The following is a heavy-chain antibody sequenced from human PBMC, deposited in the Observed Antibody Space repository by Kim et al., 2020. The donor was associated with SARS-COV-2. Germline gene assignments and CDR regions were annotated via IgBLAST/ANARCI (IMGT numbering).Heavy chain of an antibody. CDR3: ARGGEYSGYDERIGLDY. J-gene: IGHJ4*02. CDR2: IIPIFGTA. V-gene: IGHV1-69*13. CDR1: GGTFSSYA. D-gene: IGHD5-12*01. Sequence: SVKVSCKASGGTFSSYAISWVRQAPGQGLEWMGGIIPIFGTANYAQKFQGRVTITADESTSTAYMELSSLRSEDTAVYYCARGGEYSGYDERIGLDYWGQGTLVTVSS.